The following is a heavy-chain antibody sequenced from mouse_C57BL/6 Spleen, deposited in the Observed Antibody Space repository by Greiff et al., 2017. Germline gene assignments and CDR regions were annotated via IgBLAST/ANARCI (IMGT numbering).Heavy chain of an antibody. V-gene: IGHV1-61*01. CDR3: ASTVVATRYFDV. D-gene: IGHD1-1*01. CDR2: IYPSDSET. CDR1: GYTFTSYW. J-gene: IGHJ1*03. Sequence: QVQLQQPGAELVRPGSSVKLSCKASGYTFTSYWMDWVKQRPGQGLEWIGNIYPSDSETHYNQKFKDKATLTVDKSSSTAYMQLSSLTSEDSAVYYCASTVVATRYFDVWGTGTTVTVSS.